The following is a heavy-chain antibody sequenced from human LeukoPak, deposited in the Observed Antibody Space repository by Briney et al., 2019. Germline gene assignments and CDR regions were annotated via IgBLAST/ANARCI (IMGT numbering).Heavy chain of an antibody. CDR1: GFTFSSYE. Sequence: GGSLRLSCAASGFTFSSYEMNWVRQAPGKGLEWISYISSSAGTIHYADSVKGRFTISRDNGKNSLYLQMNSLRAEDTAVYYCARNYYGDDGFDIWGQGTMVTVSS. CDR2: ISSSAGTI. V-gene: IGHV3-48*03. CDR3: ARNYYGDDGFDI. D-gene: IGHD4-17*01. J-gene: IGHJ3*02.